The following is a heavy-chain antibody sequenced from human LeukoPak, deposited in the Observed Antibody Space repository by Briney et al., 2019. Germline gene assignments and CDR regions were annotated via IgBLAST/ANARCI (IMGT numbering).Heavy chain of an antibody. J-gene: IGHJ6*02. CDR1: VGSISSGNW. CDR3: ASAPILRGEGGEHYRCGLDV. Sequence: SGTLSLTCGVSVGSISSGNWWTWVRPSPGKGLEWIGEIHHNGTRNYNPSLKSRVIISLDTFKNHISLILTSLTAADTAVYYCASAPILRGEGGEHYRCGLDVWGQGTTVIVSS. D-gene: IGHD2-2*02. CDR2: IHHNGTR. V-gene: IGHV4-4*02.